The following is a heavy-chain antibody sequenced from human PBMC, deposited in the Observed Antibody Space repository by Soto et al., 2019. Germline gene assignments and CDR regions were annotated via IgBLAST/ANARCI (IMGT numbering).Heavy chain of an antibody. CDR1: GFTFSSYA. D-gene: IGHD1-7*01. J-gene: IGHJ6*02. V-gene: IGHV3-23*01. Sequence: PGGSLRLSCAASGFTFSSYAMSWVRQAPGKGLEWVSAISGSGGSTYYADSVKGRFTISRDNSKNTLYLQMNSLRAEDTAVYYCAKGLVAWGNYAYGMDVWGQVPTVTVSS. CDR2: ISGSGGST. CDR3: AKGLVAWGNYAYGMDV.